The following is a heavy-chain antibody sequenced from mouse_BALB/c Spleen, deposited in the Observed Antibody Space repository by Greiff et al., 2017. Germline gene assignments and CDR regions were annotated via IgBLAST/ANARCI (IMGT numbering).Heavy chain of an antibody. CDR2: INPYNGGT. CDR3: ARKDLDDGTGEGSSYFDY. D-gene: IGHD1-1*01. V-gene: IGHV1-18*01. J-gene: IGHJ2*01. Sequence: VQLQQSGPELVKPGASMKISCKASGYSFTGYTMNWVKQSHGKNLEWIGLINPYNGGTSYNQKFKGKATLTVDKSSSTAYMELLSLTSEDSAVYYCARKDLDDGTGEGSSYFDYWGQGTTLTVSS. CDR1: GYSFTGYT.